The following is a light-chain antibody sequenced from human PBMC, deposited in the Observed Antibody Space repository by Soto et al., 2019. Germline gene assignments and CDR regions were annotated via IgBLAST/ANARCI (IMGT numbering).Light chain of an antibody. CDR2: LGS. CDR3: MQALHPPGYT. V-gene: IGKV2-28*01. J-gene: IGKJ2*01. Sequence: DIVMTQSPLSLPVTPGEPASISCRSSQSLLHSNGYNYLDWYLQKPGQSPQLLIYLGSNRASGVPDRFGGSGSGTDITLKISRVEDEDVGVYYCMQALHPPGYTVGQGTKLEIK. CDR1: QSLLHSNGYNY.